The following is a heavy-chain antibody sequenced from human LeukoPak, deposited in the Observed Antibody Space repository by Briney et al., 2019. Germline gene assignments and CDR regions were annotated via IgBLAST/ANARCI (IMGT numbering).Heavy chain of an antibody. CDR2: ISYGGDNK. Sequence: GGSLRLSCAASGFSFQIYAMHWVRQAPGKGLEWVAIISYGGDNKYYADSVKGRFTVSRDNSKSTLYLQMNGLRPEDTAVYYCARDGPRDYDILTALDYWGQGTVVSVSS. CDR3: ARDGPRDYDILTALDY. D-gene: IGHD3-9*01. CDR1: GFSFQIYA. J-gene: IGHJ4*02. V-gene: IGHV3-30*04.